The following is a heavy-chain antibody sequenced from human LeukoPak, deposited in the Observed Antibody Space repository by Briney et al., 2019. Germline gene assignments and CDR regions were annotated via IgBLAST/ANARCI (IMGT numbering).Heavy chain of an antibody. CDR2: MDTSGHT. J-gene: IGHJ5*02. V-gene: IGHV4-4*07. CDR1: GGSISGSY. Sequence: SETLSLTCIVSGGSISGSYWSWIRQPAGKGLEWIGHMDTSGHTNYNSSLMSRVTMLVDTSKNQFSLRLTSVTAADTAVYYCARHWSHSVAQFGRSYWFDPWGQGTLVTVSS. D-gene: IGHD2-15*01. CDR3: ARHWSHSVAQFGRSYWFDP.